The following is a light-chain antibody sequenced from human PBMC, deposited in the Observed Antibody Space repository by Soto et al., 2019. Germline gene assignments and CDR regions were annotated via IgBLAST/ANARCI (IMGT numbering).Light chain of an antibody. CDR2: WAS. CDR1: QSILSSSNNKNK. V-gene: IGKV4-1*01. CDR3: QQYYSPPPT. J-gene: IGKJ4*01. Sequence: DIVMTQSPDSLTVSLGERATINCKSSQSILSSSNNKNKLVWYQQKPGQPPKVLINWASTRESGVPERFSGSGSGADYTLTNSSLQAEDVAVYYCQQYYSPPPTFGGVTKLAIK.